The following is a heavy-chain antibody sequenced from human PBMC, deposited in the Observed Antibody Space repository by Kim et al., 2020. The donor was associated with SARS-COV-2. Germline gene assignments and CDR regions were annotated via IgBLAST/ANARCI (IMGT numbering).Heavy chain of an antibody. Sequence: SVKVSCKASGGTFNTYAISWVRQAPGQGLEWMGGIIPIFATASYAQKFQGRVTITAHESTTTAYMELSSLRSEDTAVYYCAREGSSSLSVDYFYGMDVWGQGTTVTVSS. D-gene: IGHD2-2*01. CDR3: AREGSSSLSVDYFYGMDV. J-gene: IGHJ6*02. V-gene: IGHV1-69*13. CDR2: IIPIFATA. CDR1: GGTFNTYA.